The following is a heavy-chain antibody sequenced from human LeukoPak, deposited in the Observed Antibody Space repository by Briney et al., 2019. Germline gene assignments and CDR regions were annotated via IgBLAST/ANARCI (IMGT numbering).Heavy chain of an antibody. Sequence: SVKVPCKASGGTFSSYAISWVRQAPGQGLEWMGRIIPILGIANYAQKFQGRVTITADKSTSTAYMELSSLRSEDTAVYYCAREGDILTGYPPYYFDYWGQGTLVTVSS. CDR2: IIPILGIA. J-gene: IGHJ4*02. CDR1: GGTFSSYA. V-gene: IGHV1-69*04. CDR3: AREGDILTGYPPYYFDY. D-gene: IGHD3-9*01.